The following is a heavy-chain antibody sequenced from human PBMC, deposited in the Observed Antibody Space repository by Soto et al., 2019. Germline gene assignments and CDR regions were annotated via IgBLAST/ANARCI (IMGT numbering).Heavy chain of an antibody. J-gene: IGHJ6*02. V-gene: IGHV4-39*02. Sequence: TLSVTCLVSCDSINSFSDYWAWIRQPPGKGPEWIASIESSGPTFYNPSLKSRVFISLDTSKNEFSLKVNSVTAADTAVYFCARDSGQYQLLWSQLRYYYYGMDVWGQGTTVTVSS. CDR1: CDSINSFSDY. CDR2: IESSGPT. CDR3: ARDSGQYQLLWSQLRYYYYGMDV. D-gene: IGHD2-2*01.